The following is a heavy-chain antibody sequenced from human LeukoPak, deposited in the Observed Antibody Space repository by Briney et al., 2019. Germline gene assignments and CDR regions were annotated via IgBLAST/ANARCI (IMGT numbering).Heavy chain of an antibody. V-gene: IGHV4-59*11. D-gene: IGHD4-11*01. Sequence: SETLSPTCTVSGGSISSHYWSWIRQPPGKGLEWIGYIYYSGSTNYNPSLKGRVTISVDTSKNQFSLKLSSVTAADTAVYYCARISVTTVSNWFDPWGQGTLVTVSS. J-gene: IGHJ5*02. CDR2: IYYSGST. CDR3: ARISVTTVSNWFDP. CDR1: GGSISSHY.